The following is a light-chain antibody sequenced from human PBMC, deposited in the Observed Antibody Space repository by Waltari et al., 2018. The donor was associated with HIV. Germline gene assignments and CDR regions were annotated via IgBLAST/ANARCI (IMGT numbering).Light chain of an antibody. Sequence: EIVLTQSPATLSLSPGERATLPCRASQSVSSYLAWYQQKHGQAPRRLISDASDRATGIPARFSGGGSETDFTLTISNLSPEDFAVYCWQQRSNLITFGQGTRLEIK. CDR1: QSVSSY. CDR3: QQRSNLIT. J-gene: IGKJ5*01. CDR2: DAS. V-gene: IGKV3-11*01.